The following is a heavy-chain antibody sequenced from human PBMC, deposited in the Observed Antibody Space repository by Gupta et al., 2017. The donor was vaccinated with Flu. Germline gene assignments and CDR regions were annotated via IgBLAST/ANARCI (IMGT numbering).Heavy chain of an antibody. CDR2: IFWDNDK. D-gene: IGHD5-24*01. CDR3: AHASPYRWLDFAY. V-gene: IGHV2-5*02. CDR1: GFSLSTSGVG. Sequence: QITLKESGPALVRPTQTLTLTCDLSGFSLSTSGVGVGWIRQPPGKALEWLALIFWDNDKRYSPSLKNRLTITQDTSKNQVVLTMTNVDPVDTATYVGAHASPYRWLDFAYWGQGALVTVXT. J-gene: IGHJ4*02.